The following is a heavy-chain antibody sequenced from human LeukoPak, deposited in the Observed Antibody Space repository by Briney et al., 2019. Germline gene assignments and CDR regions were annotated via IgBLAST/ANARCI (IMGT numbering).Heavy chain of an antibody. V-gene: IGHV4-30-2*01. CDR1: GVSISSGGHS. D-gene: IGHD1-1*01. CDR3: ARATGTDAFDI. CDR2: IYDSGST. J-gene: IGHJ3*02. Sequence: ASETLSLTCAVSGVSISSGGHSWSWIRQPPGKGLEWIGYIYDSGSTYDNPSLKSRVNISADRSKNQFSLKLSSVTAADTAVYHCARATGTDAFDIWGQGTMVTVSS.